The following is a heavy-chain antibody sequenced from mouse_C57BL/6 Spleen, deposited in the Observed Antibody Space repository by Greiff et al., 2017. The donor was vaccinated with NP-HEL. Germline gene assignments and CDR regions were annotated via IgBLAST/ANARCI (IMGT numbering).Heavy chain of an antibody. D-gene: IGHD2-3*01. CDR3: ARSYDYWYFDV. CDR2: INPNNGGT. Sequence: EVQLQESGPELVKPGASVKMSCKASGYTFTDYNMHWVKQSHGKSLEWIGYINPNNGGTSYNQKFKGKATLTVNKSSSTAYMELRSLTSEDSAVYYCARSYDYWYFDVWGTGTTVTVSS. J-gene: IGHJ1*03. V-gene: IGHV1-22*01. CDR1: GYTFTDYN.